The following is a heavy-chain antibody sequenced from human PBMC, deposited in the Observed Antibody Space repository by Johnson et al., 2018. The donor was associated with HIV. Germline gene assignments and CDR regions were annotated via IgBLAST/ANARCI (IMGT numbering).Heavy chain of an antibody. J-gene: IGHJ3*02. D-gene: IGHD6-13*01. V-gene: IGHV3-30*03. CDR1: GFTFSSYG. CDR2: ISYDESNK. CDR3: AREGAAAGPTDAFDI. Sequence: QVQLVESGGGVVQPGRSLRLSCAASGFTFSSYGMHWVRQAPGKGLEWVAVISYDESNKYYADSVKGRFTISRDNSKNTLYLQMNSLRAEDTAVYYCAREGAAAGPTDAFDIWGQGTMVTVSS.